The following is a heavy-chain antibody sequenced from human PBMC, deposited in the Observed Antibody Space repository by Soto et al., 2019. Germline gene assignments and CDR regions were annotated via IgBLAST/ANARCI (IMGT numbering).Heavy chain of an antibody. Sequence: VQLEQSETEVRKPGSSVKLSCKTSGDSFNDYAISWVRQAPGQGLEWMGGIIPILNLVRYAEKCQGRVTTSATDSTGTTYFEVTRLRSEDTDTYNCATATESTPGERLYVWGLGTTVSVSS. CDR1: GDSFNDYA. V-gene: IGHV1-69*01. CDR2: IIPILNLV. J-gene: IGHJ6*02. CDR3: ATATESTPGERLYV. D-gene: IGHD3-16*01.